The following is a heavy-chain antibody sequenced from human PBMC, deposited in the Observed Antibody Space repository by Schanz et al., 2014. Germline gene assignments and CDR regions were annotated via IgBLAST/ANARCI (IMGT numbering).Heavy chain of an antibody. CDR2: IYYSGST. D-gene: IGHD3-9*01. CDR3: ARLRALLEYYDILTGYPAQGDFDY. CDR1: GGSISSSSYY. J-gene: IGHJ4*02. V-gene: IGHV4-39*01. Sequence: QVQLQQWGAGLLKPSETLSLTCTVSGGSISSSSYYWGWIRQPPGKGLEWIGSIYYSGSTYYNPSHKSRLTISVDTSKNQFSLKLSSVPAADTAVYYCARLRALLEYYDILTGYPAQGDFDYWGQGTLVTVSS.